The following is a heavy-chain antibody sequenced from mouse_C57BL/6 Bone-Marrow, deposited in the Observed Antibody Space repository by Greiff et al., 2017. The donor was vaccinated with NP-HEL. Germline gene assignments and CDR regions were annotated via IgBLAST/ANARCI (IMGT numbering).Heavy chain of an antibody. J-gene: IGHJ3*01. CDR1: GYAFSSSW. V-gene: IGHV1-82*01. CDR2: IYPGDGDT. CDR3: ARPPYYYGSRFAY. Sequence: VQLQESGPELVKPGASVKISCKASGYAFSSSWMNWVKQRPGKGLEWIGRIYPGDGDTNYNGKFKGKATLTADKSSSTAYMQLSSLTSEDSAVYFCARPPYYYGSRFAYWGQGTLVTVSA. D-gene: IGHD1-1*01.